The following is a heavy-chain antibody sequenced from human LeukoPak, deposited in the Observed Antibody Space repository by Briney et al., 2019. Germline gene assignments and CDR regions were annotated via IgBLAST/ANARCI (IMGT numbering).Heavy chain of an antibody. D-gene: IGHD3-3*01. Sequence: GGSLRLSCAASGFTFSSYGMHWVRQAPGKGLEWVAFIRYDGSKKYYADSAKGRFTISRDNSKNTLYLQMDSLRAEDTAVYYCAKAVQTIFGVGNYYMDVWGKGTTVTVSS. CDR1: GFTFSSYG. CDR3: AKAVQTIFGVGNYYMDV. V-gene: IGHV3-30*02. J-gene: IGHJ6*03. CDR2: IRYDGSKK.